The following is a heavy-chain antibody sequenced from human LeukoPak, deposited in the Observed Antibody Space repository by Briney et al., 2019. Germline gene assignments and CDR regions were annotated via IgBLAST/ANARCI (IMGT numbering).Heavy chain of an antibody. J-gene: IGHJ3*02. CDR3: AKDSGCCSSTSCYISLDAFDI. D-gene: IGHD2-2*02. CDR1: GFTFSSYA. V-gene: IGHV3-23*01. CDR2: ISGSGGST. Sequence: GGSLRLSCAASGFTFSSYAMSWVRQAPGKGLEWVSAISGSGGSTYYADSVKGRFTISRDNSKNTLYLQMNSLRAEDTAVYYCAKDSGCCSSTSCYISLDAFDIWGQGTMVTVSS.